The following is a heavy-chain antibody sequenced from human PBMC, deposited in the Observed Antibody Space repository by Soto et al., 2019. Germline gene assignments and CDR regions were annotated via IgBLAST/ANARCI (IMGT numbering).Heavy chain of an antibody. CDR3: AHKGGGDRILDY. V-gene: IGHV2-5*02. D-gene: IGHD3-16*01. CDR1: GFSLSTSGVG. J-gene: IGHJ4*02. CDR2: IYWDDAK. Sequence: QITLKESGPTLVKPTQTLTLTCTFSGFSLSTSGVGVGWIRQPPGKALEWVALIYWDDAKEYSPSLKSRLTITQDTPKHQGAPTMTNMDPVDPAPYYCAHKGGGDRILDYWGQGTLVTVSS.